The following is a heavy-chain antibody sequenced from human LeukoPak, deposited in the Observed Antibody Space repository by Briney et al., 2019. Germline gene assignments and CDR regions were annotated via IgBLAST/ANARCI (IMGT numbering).Heavy chain of an antibody. Sequence: PGRSLRLSRVASGFIFSSYALHWVRQAPGKGLEWVAVISYDGNYKYYADSVKGRFTISRDNSKNTLFLQMNSLRAEDTAVYYCAKDRAHIRTPIDYWGQGTLVTVSS. D-gene: IGHD1-7*01. CDR3: AKDRAHIRTPIDY. CDR1: GFIFSSYA. V-gene: IGHV3-30-3*01. CDR2: ISYDGNYK. J-gene: IGHJ4*02.